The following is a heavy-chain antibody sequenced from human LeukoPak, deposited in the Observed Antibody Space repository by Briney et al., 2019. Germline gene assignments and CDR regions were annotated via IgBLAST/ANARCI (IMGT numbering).Heavy chain of an antibody. Sequence: PGGSLRLSCAASGFTFSSYTMYWVRQAPGKGLELVSAISASGTSTYYAVSVKGRFTISRDNSKNTLYLQMNSLRAEDTAVYYCASLTDAPYSYGYGVDYWGQGTLVTVSS. D-gene: IGHD5-18*01. CDR1: GFTFSSYT. V-gene: IGHV3-23*01. CDR3: ASLTDAPYSYGYGVDY. CDR2: ISASGTST. J-gene: IGHJ4*02.